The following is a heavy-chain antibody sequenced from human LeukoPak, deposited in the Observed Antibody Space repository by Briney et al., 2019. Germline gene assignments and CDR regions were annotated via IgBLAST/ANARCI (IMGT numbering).Heavy chain of an antibody. J-gene: IGHJ4*02. CDR3: ARSNQADDY. CDR1: GFTFSSYW. V-gene: IGHV3-74*01. CDR2: INPGGSSI. Sequence: GVSLRLSCAASGFTFSSYWMHWVRQVPGKGLVWVARINPGGSSITYADSVKGRFTISRDNAKNTLYLQMDSLRAEDTGVYYCARSNQADDYWGQGTLVTVSS. D-gene: IGHD1-14*01.